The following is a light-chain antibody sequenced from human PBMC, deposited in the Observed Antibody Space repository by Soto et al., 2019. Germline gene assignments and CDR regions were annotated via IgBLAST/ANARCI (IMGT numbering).Light chain of an antibody. CDR2: GAS. V-gene: IGKV3-15*01. Sequence: EIVMTQSPATLSVSPGERATLSCRASQSVSSNLAWYQQKPGQAPRLLIYGASTRATGIPATCSGSGSGTEFTLTISSLQSEDFAVYYCQQYNNWPGTFGQGTRLEIK. J-gene: IGKJ5*01. CDR3: QQYNNWPGT. CDR1: QSVSSN.